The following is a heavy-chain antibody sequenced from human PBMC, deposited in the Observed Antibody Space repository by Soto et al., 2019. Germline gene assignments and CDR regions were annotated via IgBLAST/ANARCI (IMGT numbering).Heavy chain of an antibody. D-gene: IGHD5-12*01. CDR2: ISCSGAT. V-gene: IGHV4-30-4*01. J-gene: IGHJ5*02. CDR1: GDSISSANNY. CDR3: ARGRGYSYGLDP. Sequence: QVQLQESCPGLVKPSQTLSLPCTVSGDSISSANNYWSWIRQPPGEGLEWIGFISCSGATSYSPSLKSRLAISLDTSKNQFSLSLTSVTAADTAVYYCARGRGYSYGLDPWGQGTLVTVSS.